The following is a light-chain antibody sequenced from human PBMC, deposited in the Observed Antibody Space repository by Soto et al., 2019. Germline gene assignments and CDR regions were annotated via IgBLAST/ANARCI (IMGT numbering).Light chain of an antibody. V-gene: IGKV1-33*01. CDR2: DAP. CDR3: QQYDNMSIT. Sequence: IQMTQSPSPLSASVGDRVTITCQASQDISTNLNWYQQKPGKAPKLLIQDAPNLEPGVPSRFSGSGSVTNFTFTLSRLLHEELAKYYCQQYDNMSITVGPGKKVDL. J-gene: IGKJ3*01. CDR1: QDISTN.